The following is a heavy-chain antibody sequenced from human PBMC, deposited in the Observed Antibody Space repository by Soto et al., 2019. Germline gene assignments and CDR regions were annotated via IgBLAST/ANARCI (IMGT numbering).Heavy chain of an antibody. D-gene: IGHD3-9*01. J-gene: IGHJ6*02. CDR1: GDSIRSGNHY. V-gene: IGHV4-30-4*01. CDR2: IYYSGST. Sequence: QVQLQESGPGLVKPSQTLSLTCTVSGDSIRSGNHYWSWIRQPPGKGLEWIGYIYYSGSTYYSPSFKSRVTISVVTSKNQFALKLNSLTAADTAVYYCARVDILTVYGFMDVWGQGTTVTVSS. CDR3: ARVDILTVYGFMDV.